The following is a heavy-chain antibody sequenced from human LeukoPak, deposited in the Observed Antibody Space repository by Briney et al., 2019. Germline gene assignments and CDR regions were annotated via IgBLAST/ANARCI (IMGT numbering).Heavy chain of an antibody. CDR1: GFTFSSYS. V-gene: IGHV3-48*01. J-gene: IGHJ6*03. D-gene: IGHD2-2*01. CDR3: AKGGYCSSTSCFYYYMDV. CDR2: ISSSSSTI. Sequence: GGSLRLSCAASGFTFSSYSMNWVRQAPGKGLEWVSYISSSSSTIYYADSVKGRFTISRDNSKNTLYLQMNTLRAEDTAVYYCAKGGYCSSTSCFYYYMDVWGKGTTVTVSS.